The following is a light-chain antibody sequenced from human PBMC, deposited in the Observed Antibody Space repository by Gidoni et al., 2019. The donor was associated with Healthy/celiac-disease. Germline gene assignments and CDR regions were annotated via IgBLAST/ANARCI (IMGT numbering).Light chain of an antibody. V-gene: IGLV7-46*01. CDR2: DTS. J-gene: IGLJ2*01. Sequence: QAVVTQAPSLTVSPGGTVTLTCGSSTGAVTSGHYPYWFQQKPGQAPRTLIYDTSNKHSWTPARFSGSLLGGKAALTLSGEQPEDEAEYYCLLSYSGARVVFGGGTKLTVL. CDR3: LLSYSGARVV. CDR1: TGAVTSGHY.